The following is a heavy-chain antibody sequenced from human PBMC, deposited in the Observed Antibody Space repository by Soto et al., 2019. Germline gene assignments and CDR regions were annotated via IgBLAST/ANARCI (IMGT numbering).Heavy chain of an antibody. V-gene: IGHV3-21*01. CDR2: ISISSSYI. D-gene: IGHD1-1*01. Sequence: LRLSCAASGFTFSSYSMNWVRQAPGKGLEWVSSISISSSYIYYADSVKGRFTISRDNAKNSLYLQMNSLRAEDTAVYFCAREGSYWNDVGPDWGQGTLVTVSS. CDR1: GFTFSSYS. CDR3: AREGSYWNDVGPD. J-gene: IGHJ4*02.